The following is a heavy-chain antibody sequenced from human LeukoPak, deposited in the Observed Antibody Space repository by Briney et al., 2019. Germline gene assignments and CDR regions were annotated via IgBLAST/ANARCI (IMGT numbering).Heavy chain of an antibody. J-gene: IGHJ4*02. CDR2: ITVSGGNT. CDR3: AKWGDYDVLTGYYVSDY. Sequence: PGGSLRLSCAPSGFAFCKYAMSWVRQALGKGREWVSAITVSGGNTYYAESVKGRFTISRDNSKNTVFLQMNCLRAEDPAVYYCAKWGDYDVLTGYYVSDYWGQGTLVTVSS. CDR1: GFAFCKYA. D-gene: IGHD3-9*01. V-gene: IGHV3-23*01.